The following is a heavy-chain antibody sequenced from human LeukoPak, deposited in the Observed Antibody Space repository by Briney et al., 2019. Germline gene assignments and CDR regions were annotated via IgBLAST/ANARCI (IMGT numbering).Heavy chain of an antibody. CDR2: VYHDGTT. Sequence: SETLSLTCTVSGGSFSSTNYYWAWIRQPPGKGPEWIGSVYHDGTTYYNPSLKSRVTISVDTSKNQFSLKLTSVTAADSAGYYCARLRLRYTRNGDSTSYEVFDIWGQGTVVTVSS. J-gene: IGHJ3*02. CDR3: ARLRLRYTRNGDSTSYEVFDI. CDR1: GGSFSSTNYY. D-gene: IGHD2-21*01. V-gene: IGHV4-39*07.